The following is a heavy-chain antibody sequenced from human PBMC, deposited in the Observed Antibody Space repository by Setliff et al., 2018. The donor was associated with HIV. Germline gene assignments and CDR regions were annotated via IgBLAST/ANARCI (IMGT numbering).Heavy chain of an antibody. D-gene: IGHD3-22*01. CDR3: ARSKGHLYYDDDTGYVLRAFDI. CDR1: GFTFSSYA. V-gene: IGHV3-30*04. J-gene: IGHJ3*02. Sequence: HPGGSLRLSCAASGFTFSSYAMHWVRQAPGKGLEWVAVISYDGSNKYYADSVKGRLTISRDNSKNTLYLQMNSLRAEDTAVYCCARSKGHLYYDDDTGYVLRAFDIWGQGTMVT. CDR2: ISYDGSNK.